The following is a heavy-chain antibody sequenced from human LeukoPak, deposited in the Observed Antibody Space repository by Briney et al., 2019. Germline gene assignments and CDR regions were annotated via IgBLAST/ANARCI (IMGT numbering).Heavy chain of an antibody. D-gene: IGHD3-16*01. J-gene: IGHJ4*02. CDR1: GFTFSDNW. CDR2: ISSDGRST. V-gene: IGHV3-74*01. CDR3: ASQLGGNVY. Sequence: GGSLRLSSAASGFTFSDNWMHWVRQAPGKGLVWVSVISSDGRSTIYADSVKGRFTISRDNAKNTLYLQMDSLRAEDTAVYFCASQLGGNVYWGQGTLVTVSS.